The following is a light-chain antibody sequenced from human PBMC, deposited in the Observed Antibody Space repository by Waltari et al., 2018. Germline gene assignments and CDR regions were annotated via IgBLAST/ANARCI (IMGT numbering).Light chain of an antibody. CDR1: QSVSDN. Sequence: EKVLTQSPATLSVSPGETATLSCRASQSVSDNVAWYQQKPGHPPRLLIYGATSRAPGVPGRVRGTGSGTQFTLTISRLQSEDFAVYFCEQYSDPPPWTFGQGTKVELK. J-gene: IGKJ1*01. CDR2: GAT. V-gene: IGKV3-15*01. CDR3: EQYSDPPPWT.